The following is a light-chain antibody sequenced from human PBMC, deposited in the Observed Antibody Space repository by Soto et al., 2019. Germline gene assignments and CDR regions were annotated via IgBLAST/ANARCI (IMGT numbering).Light chain of an antibody. CDR1: QSISHF. CDR3: QQYTSYSRA. V-gene: IGKV1-5*01. CDR2: DAS. Sequence: DIQMTQSPSTLSASVGDRVTITCRASQSISHFLAWYQQKPGKVPKLLIYDASNLGSGVPSRFSGSGSGTDFPLAISGRQPDDLTTYYCQQYTSYSRAFGQGTKVDLK. J-gene: IGKJ1*01.